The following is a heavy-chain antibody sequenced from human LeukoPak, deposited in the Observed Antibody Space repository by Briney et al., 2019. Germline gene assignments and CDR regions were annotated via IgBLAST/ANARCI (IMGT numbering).Heavy chain of an antibody. J-gene: IGHJ4*02. CDR3: ARVTPKIAAAGTFPY. D-gene: IGHD6-13*01. CDR2: IKQDGSEK. CDR1: GFTFSSYW. V-gene: IGHV3-7*01. Sequence: GGSLRLSCAASGFTFSSYWMSWVRQAPGKGLEWVANIKQDGSEKYYVDSVKGRFTISRDNAKNSLYLQMNSLGAEDTAVYYCARVTPKIAAAGTFPYWGQGTLVTVSS.